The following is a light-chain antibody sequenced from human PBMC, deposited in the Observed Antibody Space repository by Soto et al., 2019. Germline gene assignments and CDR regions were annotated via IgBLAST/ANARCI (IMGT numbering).Light chain of an antibody. Sequence: QSALTQPRSVSGSPGQSVTISCTGTSSDVGGYNYVSWYQQHPGKAPKLMIYDVSKRPSGVPDRFSGSKSGNTASLTISGLQAEDEADYYCYSYAGRYTYVVGTGTKLTVL. CDR3: YSYAGRYTYV. CDR2: DVS. V-gene: IGLV2-11*01. CDR1: SSDVGGYNY. J-gene: IGLJ1*01.